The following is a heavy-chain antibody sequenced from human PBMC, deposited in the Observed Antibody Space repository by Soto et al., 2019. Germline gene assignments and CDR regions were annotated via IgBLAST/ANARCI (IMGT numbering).Heavy chain of an antibody. J-gene: IGHJ4*02. CDR1: GFTFSSYG. Sequence: QVQLVESGGGVVQPGRSLRLSCAAPGFTFSSYGMHWVRQAPGKGLEWVAVISYDGSNKYYADSVKGRFTISRDNSKNTLYLQMNSLRAEDTAVYYCAKRYSLYYFDYWGQETLVTVSS. D-gene: IGHD5-18*01. CDR2: ISYDGSNK. CDR3: AKRYSLYYFDY. V-gene: IGHV3-30*18.